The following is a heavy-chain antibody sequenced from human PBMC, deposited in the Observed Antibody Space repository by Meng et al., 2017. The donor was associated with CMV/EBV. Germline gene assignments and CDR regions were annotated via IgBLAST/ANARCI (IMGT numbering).Heavy chain of an antibody. Sequence: SETLSLTCTVSGGSISSSSYYWGWIRQPPGKGLEWIGYIYYSGSTNYNPSLKSRVTISVDTSKNQFSLKLSSVTAADTAVYYCARERVLYYDILTGWLGYYGMDVWGQGTTVTVSS. V-gene: IGHV4-61*01. CDR2: IYYSGST. CDR1: GGSISSSSYY. J-gene: IGHJ6*02. CDR3: ARERVLYYDILTGWLGYYGMDV. D-gene: IGHD3-9*01.